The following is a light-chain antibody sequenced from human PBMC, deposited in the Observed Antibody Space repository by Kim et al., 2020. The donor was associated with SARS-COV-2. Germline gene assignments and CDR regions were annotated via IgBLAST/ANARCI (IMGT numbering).Light chain of an antibody. Sequence: TIAFPGDSSDVGGYNYVSWYQQHPVKAPKLMISDVSKRPSGVPDRFSGSKSGNTASLTISGLQAEDEADYYCCSYAGSHTFVFGGGTQLTVL. CDR1: SSDVGGYNY. CDR3: CSYAGSHTFV. CDR2: DVS. V-gene: IGLV2-11*01. J-gene: IGLJ2*01.